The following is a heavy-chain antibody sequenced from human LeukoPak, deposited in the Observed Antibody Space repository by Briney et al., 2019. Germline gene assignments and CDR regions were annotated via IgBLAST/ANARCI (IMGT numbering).Heavy chain of an antibody. J-gene: IGHJ3*02. D-gene: IGHD2-2*02. CDR1: GFTFDDYA. V-gene: IGHV3-9*01. Sequence: GGSLRLSCAASGFTFDDYAMHWVRQAPGKGLEWVSGISWNSGSIGYADSVKGRFTISRDNAKNSLYLQMNSLRAEDTALYYRAKGGGPDIVVVPAAIGFAFDIWGQGTMVTVSS. CDR2: ISWNSGSI. CDR3: AKGGGPDIVVVPAAIGFAFDI.